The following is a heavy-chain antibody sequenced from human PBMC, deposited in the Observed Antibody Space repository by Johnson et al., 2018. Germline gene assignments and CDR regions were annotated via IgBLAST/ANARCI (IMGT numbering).Heavy chain of an antibody. CDR3: VKGGLNGYAPYDALDV. CDR2: ISYDGSNR. V-gene: IGHV3-30*18. D-gene: IGHD5-12*01. Sequence: VQLLESGGGVVQPGRSLRLSCAASGFTFSNYGMFWVRQAPGKGLQWVAIISYDGSNRYYADSVRGRFTISRDNSKNTLFLQVNSLRTEDTAVYYCVKGGLNGYAPYDALDVVGQGTMVAVSS. J-gene: IGHJ3*01. CDR1: GFTFSNYG.